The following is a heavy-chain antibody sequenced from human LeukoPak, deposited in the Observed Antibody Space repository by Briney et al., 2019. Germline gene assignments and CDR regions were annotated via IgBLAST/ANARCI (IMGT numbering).Heavy chain of an antibody. Sequence: GGSLRLSCVASGFTFSRHGMHWVRQAPGKGLEWVAIIWYDGSNKYYADSVRGRFTISRDNSKNTLDLQMNSLRAEDTAVYYCARLRGNNYGVLDYWGQGTLVTVSS. CDR2: IWYDGSNK. D-gene: IGHD5-18*01. CDR1: GFTFSRHG. J-gene: IGHJ4*02. V-gene: IGHV3-33*08. CDR3: ARLRGNNYGVLDY.